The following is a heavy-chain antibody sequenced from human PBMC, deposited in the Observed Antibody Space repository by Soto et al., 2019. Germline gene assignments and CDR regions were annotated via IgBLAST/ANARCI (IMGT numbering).Heavy chain of an antibody. D-gene: IGHD3-22*01. CDR1: GGTFSSYA. Sequence: SVKVSCKASGGTFSSYAISWVRQAPGQGLEWMGGIIPIFGTANYAQKFQGRVTITADKSTSTAYMELSSLRSEDTAVYYCARMGYDSSGYTEYYFDYWGQGTLVTVSS. V-gene: IGHV1-69*06. CDR2: IIPIFGTA. J-gene: IGHJ4*02. CDR3: ARMGYDSSGYTEYYFDY.